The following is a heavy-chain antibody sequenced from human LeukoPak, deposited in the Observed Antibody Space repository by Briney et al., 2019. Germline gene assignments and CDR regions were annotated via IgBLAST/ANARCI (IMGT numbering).Heavy chain of an antibody. CDR1: DYSISSVYY. J-gene: IGHJ4*02. D-gene: IGHD4-17*01. CDR3: ARLATVTPGYFDY. V-gene: IGHV4-38-2*02. CDR2: IYHSGST. Sequence: PSETLSLTCNVSDYSISSVYYWGWIRQSPGKGLEWIGEIYHSGSTNYNPSLKSRVTISVDKSKNQFSLKLISLTAADTAVYYCARLATVTPGYFDYWGQGTLVTVSS.